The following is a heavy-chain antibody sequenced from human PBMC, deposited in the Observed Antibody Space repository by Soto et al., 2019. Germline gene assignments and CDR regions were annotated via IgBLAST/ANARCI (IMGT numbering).Heavy chain of an antibody. Sequence: GGSLRLSCAASGFTFSSYAMSWVRQAPGKGLEWVSAISSSGGSTYYADSVKGRLTLSRDNSKTTLYLQTHSMRAEDTAVYYCAKDITAAAARDDYYSGMDVWGQGTTVTVSS. J-gene: IGHJ6*02. V-gene: IGHV3-23*01. CDR3: AKDITAAAARDDYYSGMDV. CDR1: GFTFSSYA. CDR2: ISSSGGST. D-gene: IGHD6-13*01.